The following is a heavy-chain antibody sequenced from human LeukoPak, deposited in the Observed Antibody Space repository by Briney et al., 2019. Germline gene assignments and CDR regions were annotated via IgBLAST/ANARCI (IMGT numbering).Heavy chain of an antibody. Sequence: GGSLRLSCAASGFTFSDYSMNWVRQAPGKGLEWVSSISSSSGYIYYADSVKGRFTISRDNAKISLYLQMISLRAEDTAVYYCARAMGYYGSADYWGQGTLVTVSS. D-gene: IGHD3-10*01. V-gene: IGHV3-21*01. CDR1: GFTFSDYS. CDR2: ISSSSGYI. CDR3: ARAMGYYGSADY. J-gene: IGHJ4*02.